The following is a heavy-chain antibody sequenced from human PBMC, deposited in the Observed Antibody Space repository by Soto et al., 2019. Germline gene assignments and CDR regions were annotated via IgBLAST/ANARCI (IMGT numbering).Heavy chain of an antibody. CDR1: RCTGRGYC. J-gene: IGHJ4*02. V-gene: IGHV3-7*04. CDR2: LSPDGSDK. Sequence: GGSRRFCCEACRCTGRGYCITRVCQAPGKGLEGLSNLSPDGSDKYYVDAVKGPFTISIDNAKISVYLQMNSLRGEDTALYFCTMDLNHDTGPWGQGTQVTVSS. D-gene: IGHD2-8*02. CDR3: TMDLNHDTGP.